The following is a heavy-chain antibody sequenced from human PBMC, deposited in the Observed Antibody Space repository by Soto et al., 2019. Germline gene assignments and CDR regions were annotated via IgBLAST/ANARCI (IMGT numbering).Heavy chain of an antibody. CDR3: ARAMYSSDYFVKWFAP. Sequence: QVRLVESGGGVVQPGRSLRLSCTASGFSFSSYAMYWFRQPPGKGLEWVAVISHDGINKHYADSVKGRVTVSRDNSNHSLDLQLNSLRGEDTAMYYCARAMYSSDYFVKWFAPWGQGTLVTVSS. CDR1: GFSFSSYA. CDR2: ISHDGINK. V-gene: IGHV3-30-3*01. D-gene: IGHD6-19*01. J-gene: IGHJ5*02.